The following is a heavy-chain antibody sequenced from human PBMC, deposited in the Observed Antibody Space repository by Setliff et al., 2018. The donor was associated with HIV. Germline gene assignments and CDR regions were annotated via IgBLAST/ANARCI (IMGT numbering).Heavy chain of an antibody. CDR1: GSSISSNYY. Sequence: ETLSLTCTVSGSSISSNYYWAWIRQAPGKGLEWIGCIDASANTYYIPSLKSRATISIDTSKNQLSLKLRSVTAADTAVYYCARDVYSYGRFYFDYWGQGTLVTVSS. CDR2: IDASANT. D-gene: IGHD5-18*01. V-gene: IGHV4-38-2*02. J-gene: IGHJ4*02. CDR3: ARDVYSYGRFYFDY.